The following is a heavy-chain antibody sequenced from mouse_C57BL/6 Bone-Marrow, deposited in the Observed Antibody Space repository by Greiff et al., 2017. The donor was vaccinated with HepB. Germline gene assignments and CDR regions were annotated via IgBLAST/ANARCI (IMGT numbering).Heavy chain of an antibody. J-gene: IGHJ3*01. Sequence: DVKLQESGTVLARPGASVKMSCKTSGYTFTSYWMHWVKQRPGQGLEWIGAIYPGNSDTSYNQKFKGKAKLTAVTSASTAYMELSSLTNEDSAVYYCTGSSYNGYYGWFAYWGQGTLVTVSA. CDR1: GYTFTSYW. V-gene: IGHV1-5*01. D-gene: IGHD2-3*01. CDR2: IYPGNSDT. CDR3: TGSSYNGYYGWFAY.